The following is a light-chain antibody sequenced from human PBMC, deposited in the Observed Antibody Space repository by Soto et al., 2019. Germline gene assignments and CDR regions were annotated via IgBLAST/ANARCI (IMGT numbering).Light chain of an antibody. CDR1: SRDVGVFDS. J-gene: IGLJ1*01. V-gene: IGLV2-14*03. CDR2: YVI. CDR3: HSYTTSGPPNYI. Sequence: QSVLAQPASVSGSPGQSITISCIGTSRDVGVFDSVSWFQQHPGKVPKLLIYYVINRPAGVSYRFSGSRSGNTASLTISGLQAEDEADYYSHSYTTSGPPNYICGTETKVTVL.